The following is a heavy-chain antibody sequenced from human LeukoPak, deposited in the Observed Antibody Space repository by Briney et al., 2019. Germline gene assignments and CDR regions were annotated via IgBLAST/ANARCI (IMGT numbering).Heavy chain of an antibody. CDR3: ARLPCTGGSCSKTFDY. CDR1: GYSFSRYW. V-gene: IGHV5-51*01. J-gene: IGHJ4*02. Sequence: PGESLKISCKGSGYSFSRYWIGWVRQMPGKGLEWMGLINAADSDTRYSPSFQGQVLISVDKSISTAYLQWGNLKATDTALYYCARLPCTGGSCSKTFDYWGQGTLVTVYS. CDR2: INAADSDT. D-gene: IGHD2-15*01.